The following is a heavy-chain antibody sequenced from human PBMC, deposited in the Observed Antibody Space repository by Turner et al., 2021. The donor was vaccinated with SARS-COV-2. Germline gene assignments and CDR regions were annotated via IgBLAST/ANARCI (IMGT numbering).Heavy chain of an antibody. V-gene: IGHV4-59*01. Sequence: QVQLQESGPALVKPSETLSLTCTVSGGSISSYYWSWIRQPPGRGLEWIGYIYYSGSTNYNPSLKSRVTISVDTSKNQFSLKLSSVTAADTAVYYCASSSGYSFGYYFDYWGQGTLVTVSS. CDR3: ASSSGYSFGYYFDY. CDR1: GGSISSYY. CDR2: IYYSGST. J-gene: IGHJ4*02. D-gene: IGHD5-18*01.